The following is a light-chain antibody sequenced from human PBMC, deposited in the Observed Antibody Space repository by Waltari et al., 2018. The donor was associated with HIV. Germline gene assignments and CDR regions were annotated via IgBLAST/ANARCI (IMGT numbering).Light chain of an antibody. V-gene: IGKV4-1*01. CDR2: WAS. CDR1: QSVLYTSNNKNY. CDR3: QQYYNIPWT. Sequence: DIVMTQSPDSLAVSLGERATINCKSSQSVLYTSNNKNYLAWYQQKPGQPPKLLIYWASTRESGVPDRFSGSGSGTDFTLTISSLQAEDVAVYYCQQYYNIPWTFGHGTKVEIK. J-gene: IGKJ1*01.